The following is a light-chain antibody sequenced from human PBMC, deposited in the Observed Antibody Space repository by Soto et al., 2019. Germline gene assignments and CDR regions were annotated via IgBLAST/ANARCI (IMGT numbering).Light chain of an antibody. Sequence: ALTQPASVSGSPGQSFTISCTGTSSYVGGYNYVSWYQQHPGKAPKLMIYDVSNRPSGVSNRFSGSKSGNTASLTISGLQAEDEADYYCSSYTSSSTLVFGTGNKVTVL. V-gene: IGLV2-14*01. CDR2: DVS. CDR3: SSYTSSSTLV. CDR1: SSYVGGYNY. J-gene: IGLJ1*01.